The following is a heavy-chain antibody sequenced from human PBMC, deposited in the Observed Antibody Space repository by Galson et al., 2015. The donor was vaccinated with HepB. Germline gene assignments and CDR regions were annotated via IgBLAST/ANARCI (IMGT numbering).Heavy chain of an antibody. D-gene: IGHD3-3*01. Sequence: SLRLSCAASGFTFSSYAMSWVRQAPGKGLEWVSAISGSGGSTYYADSVKGRFTISRDNSKNTLYLQMNSLRAEDTAVYYCAKDLAHYDFWSGYYTGGWFDPWGQGTLVTVSS. CDR3: AKDLAHYDFWSGYYTGGWFDP. J-gene: IGHJ5*02. V-gene: IGHV3-23*01. CDR2: ISGSGGST. CDR1: GFTFSSYA.